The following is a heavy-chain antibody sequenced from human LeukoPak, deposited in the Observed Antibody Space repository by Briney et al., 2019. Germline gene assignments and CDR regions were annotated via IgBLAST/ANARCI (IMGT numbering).Heavy chain of an antibody. V-gene: IGHV7-4-1*02. D-gene: IGHD2-2*01. Sequence: PGASVKVSCKASGYTFTSYGISWVRQAPGQGLEWMGWINTNTGNPTYAQGFTGRFVFSLDTSVSTTYLQISSLKAEDTAVYYCARDPGDDIAVPGDPWGQGTLVSVSS. CDR1: GYTFTSYG. CDR2: INTNTGNP. CDR3: ARDPGDDIAVPGDP. J-gene: IGHJ5*02.